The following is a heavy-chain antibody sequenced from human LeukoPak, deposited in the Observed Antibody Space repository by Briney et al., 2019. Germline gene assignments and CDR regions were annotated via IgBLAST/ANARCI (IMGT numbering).Heavy chain of an antibody. D-gene: IGHD3-10*01. Sequence: AXVKVSCKASGYTFTSYYMHWVRQAPGQGLEWMGIINLSGGSKNYAQKIQGRVTMTRGTSTSKVYMELSRLRSEDTAVYYCARGRWYYGSGSYYKLWGQGTLVTVSS. J-gene: IGHJ4*02. CDR1: GYTFTSYY. V-gene: IGHV1-46*01. CDR2: INLSGGSK. CDR3: ARGRWYYGSGSYYKL.